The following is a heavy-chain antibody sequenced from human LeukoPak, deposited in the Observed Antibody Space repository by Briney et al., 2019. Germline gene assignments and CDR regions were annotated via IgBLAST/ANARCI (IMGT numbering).Heavy chain of an antibody. Sequence: PSETLSLTCTVSGGSISSYYWSWIRQPPGKGLEWIGYIYYSGSTNYNPSLKSRVTISVDTSKNQFSLKLSSVTAADTAVYYCATVDTAMVKVYWGQGTLVTVSS. CDR3: ATVDTAMVKVY. D-gene: IGHD5-18*01. V-gene: IGHV4-59*01. CDR2: IYYSGST. CDR1: GGSISSYY. J-gene: IGHJ4*02.